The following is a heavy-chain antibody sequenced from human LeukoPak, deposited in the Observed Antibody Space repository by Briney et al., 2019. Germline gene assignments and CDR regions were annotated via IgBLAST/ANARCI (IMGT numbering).Heavy chain of an antibody. CDR3: AKDMCSSTSCSRRAFGI. Sequence: GGSLRLSCAASGFTFSSFAMHWVRQAPGKGLEWVAVISYDGSNKYYADSVKGRFTISRDNSENTLYLQMNSLRAEDTAVFYCAKDMCSSTSCSRRAFGIWGQGTMVTVSS. CDR1: GFTFSSFA. V-gene: IGHV3-30-3*01. J-gene: IGHJ3*02. CDR2: ISYDGSNK. D-gene: IGHD2-2*01.